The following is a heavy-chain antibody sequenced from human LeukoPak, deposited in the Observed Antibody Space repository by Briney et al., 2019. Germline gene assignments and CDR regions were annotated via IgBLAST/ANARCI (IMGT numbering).Heavy chain of an antibody. CDR3: ARDSAHDYSNYIDYYYGMDV. D-gene: IGHD4-11*01. V-gene: IGHV3-11*01. Sequence: PGGSLRLSCAASGFTFSVYYMSWIRQAPGKGLEWVSYISSSGSTIYYADSVKGRFTISRDNAKNALYLQMNSLRAEDTAMYYCARDSAHDYSNYIDYYYGMDVWGQGTTVTVSS. CDR1: GFTFSVYY. CDR2: ISSSGSTI. J-gene: IGHJ6*02.